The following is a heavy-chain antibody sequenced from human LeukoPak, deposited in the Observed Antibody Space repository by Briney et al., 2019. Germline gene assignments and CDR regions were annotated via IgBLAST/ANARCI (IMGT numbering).Heavy chain of an antibody. CDR3: ARDAAVVGAIGFDY. V-gene: IGHV3-30*03. CDR2: ISYDGSDK. J-gene: IGHJ4*02. D-gene: IGHD1-26*01. Sequence: GRSLRLSCAASGFTFSGYGMHWVRQAPGKGLEWVAVISYDGSDKHYADSVKGRFTISRDNAKNSLYLQMNSLRAEDTAVYYCARDAAVVGAIGFDYWGQGTLVTVSS. CDR1: GFTFSGYG.